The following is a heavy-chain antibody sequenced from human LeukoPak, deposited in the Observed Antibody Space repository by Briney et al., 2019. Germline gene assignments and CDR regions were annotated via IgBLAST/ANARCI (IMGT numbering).Heavy chain of an antibody. Sequence: ASVKVSCKASGYTFTTDGVSWVRQAPGQGLEWMGWISGYDGNTNYAQKLRGRVTMTTDTSTSTAYMDLRSLRSDDTALYYCARTVTTSSYYFDYWGQGTLVTVSS. CDR3: ARTVTTSSYYFDY. D-gene: IGHD4-17*01. CDR1: GYTFTTDG. V-gene: IGHV1-18*01. J-gene: IGHJ4*02. CDR2: ISGYDGNT.